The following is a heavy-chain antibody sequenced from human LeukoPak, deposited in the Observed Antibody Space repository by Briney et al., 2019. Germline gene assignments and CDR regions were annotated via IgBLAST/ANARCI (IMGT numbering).Heavy chain of an antibody. J-gene: IGHJ4*02. V-gene: IGHV4-39*01. CDR2: IYYSGST. CDR3: ASGLQPDSSGPERGFDY. CDR1: GGSISSSSYY. D-gene: IGHD3-22*01. Sequence: SETLSLTCTVSGGSISSSSYYWGWIRQPPGKGLEWIGNIYYSGSTYYNPSLKSRVTISVDTSKNQFSLKLSSVTAADTAVYYCASGLQPDSSGPERGFDYWGQGTLVTVSS.